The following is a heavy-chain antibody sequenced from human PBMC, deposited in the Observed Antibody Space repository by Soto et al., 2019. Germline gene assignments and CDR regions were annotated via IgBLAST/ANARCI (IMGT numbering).Heavy chain of an antibody. CDR1: GFLLSTNGVG. V-gene: IGHV2-5*02. CDR3: AHRDNGYGNGWYWGLDY. J-gene: IGHJ4*02. D-gene: IGHD6-19*01. Sequence: QITLKESGPTLVKPTQTLTLTCTFSGFLLSTNGVGVGWIRQPPGKALEWLALIYWDDDKHYSPSLKSRLTITKDTSNNRVVLTMTNMDPVDTATYFCAHRDNGYGNGWYWGLDYWGQGTQVTVSS. CDR2: IYWDDDK.